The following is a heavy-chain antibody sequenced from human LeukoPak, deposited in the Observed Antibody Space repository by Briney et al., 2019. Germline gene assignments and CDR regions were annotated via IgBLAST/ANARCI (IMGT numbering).Heavy chain of an antibody. CDR2: MNPNSGNT. CDR1: GYTFTSYD. CDR3: ARLPTKKGVRGVIMKEVDY. J-gene: IGHJ4*02. Sequence: GASVKVSCKASGYTFTSYDINWVRQATGQGLEWMGWMNPNSGNTGYAQKFQGRVTMTRNTSISTAYMELSSLRSEDTAVYYCARLPTKKGVRGVIMKEVDYWGQGTLVTVSS. V-gene: IGHV1-8*01. D-gene: IGHD3-10*01.